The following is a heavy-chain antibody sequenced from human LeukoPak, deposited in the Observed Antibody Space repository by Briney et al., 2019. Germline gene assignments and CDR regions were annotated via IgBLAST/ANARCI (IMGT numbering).Heavy chain of an antibody. V-gene: IGHV3-30-3*01. CDR3: ARETMVRGVMNAFDI. J-gene: IGHJ3*02. Sequence: QTGGSLRLSCAASGFTFSSYAMHWVRQAPGKGLEWVAVISYDGSNKYYADSVKGRFTISRDNSKNTLYLQMNSLRAEDTAVYYCARETMVRGVMNAFDIWGQGTMVTVSS. CDR2: ISYDGSNK. CDR1: GFTFSSYA. D-gene: IGHD3-10*01.